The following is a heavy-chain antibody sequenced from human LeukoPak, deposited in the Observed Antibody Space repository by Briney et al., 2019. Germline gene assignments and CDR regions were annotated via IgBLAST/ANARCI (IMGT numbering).Heavy chain of an antibody. CDR3: AKDQRTISTFDY. Sequence: PGGSLRLSCAASGFTFSSYGMHWVRQAPGKGLEWVAFIRYDGSNKYYADSVKGRFTISRDNSKNTLYLQINSLRAEDTAIYYCAKDQRTISTFDYWGQGTLVTVSS. CDR2: IRYDGSNK. D-gene: IGHD3-3*01. J-gene: IGHJ4*02. CDR1: GFTFSSYG. V-gene: IGHV3-30*02.